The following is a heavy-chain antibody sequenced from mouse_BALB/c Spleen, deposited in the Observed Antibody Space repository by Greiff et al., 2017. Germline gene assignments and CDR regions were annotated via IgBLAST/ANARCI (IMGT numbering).Heavy chain of an antibody. CDR1: GFNIKDTY. V-gene: IGHV14-3*02. Sequence: VQLQQSGAELVKPGASVKLSCTASGFNIKDTYMHWVKQRPKQGLEWIGRIDPANGNTKYDPKFQGKATITADTSSNTAYLQLSSLTSEDTAVYYCAGGNYGDYWGQGTALTGSA. CDR3: AGGNYGDY. J-gene: IGHJ2*01. D-gene: IGHD2-1*01. CDR2: IDPANGNT.